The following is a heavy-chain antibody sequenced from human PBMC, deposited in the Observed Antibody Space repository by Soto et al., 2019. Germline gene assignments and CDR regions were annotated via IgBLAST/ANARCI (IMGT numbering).Heavy chain of an antibody. Sequence: QVQLQQWGAGLLKPSETLSLNCAVNGGSLSGFYWSWIRQPPGKGLEWIGEIKDGGYTNYSPSLKSRATISSDRSKNQFSLRLTSVTAADTGVYYCARGQEGVVATHWDQGALVTVSS. J-gene: IGHJ4*02. V-gene: IGHV4-34*01. CDR1: GGSLSGFY. CDR3: ARGQEGVVATH. CDR2: IKDGGYT. D-gene: IGHD5-12*01.